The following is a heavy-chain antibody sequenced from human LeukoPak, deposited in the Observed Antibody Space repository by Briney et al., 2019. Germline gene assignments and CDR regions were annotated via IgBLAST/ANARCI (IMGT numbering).Heavy chain of an antibody. CDR2: IYYSGST. Sequence: SETPSLTCTVSGGSISSSSYYWGWIRQPPGKGLEWIGSIYYSGSTYYNPSLKSRVTISVDTSKNQFSLKLSSVTAADTAVYYCARESNYHGSGTGWFDPWGQGTLVTVSS. D-gene: IGHD3-10*01. V-gene: IGHV4-39*07. CDR1: GGSISSSSYY. CDR3: ARESNYHGSGTGWFDP. J-gene: IGHJ5*02.